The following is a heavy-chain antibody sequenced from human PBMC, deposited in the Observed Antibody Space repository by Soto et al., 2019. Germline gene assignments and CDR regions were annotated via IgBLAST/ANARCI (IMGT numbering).Heavy chain of an antibody. Sequence: WGSLRLSCAASGFTFSDYYITFIRQAPGKGPEWVSHISSSGSTIYYADSVKGRFTISRDNAKNSLYLQMNSLRAEDTALYYCARETTACFDYWGQGTLVTVSS. CDR1: GFTFSDYY. V-gene: IGHV3-11*01. CDR3: ARETTACFDY. J-gene: IGHJ4*02. CDR2: ISSSGSTI. D-gene: IGHD4-17*01.